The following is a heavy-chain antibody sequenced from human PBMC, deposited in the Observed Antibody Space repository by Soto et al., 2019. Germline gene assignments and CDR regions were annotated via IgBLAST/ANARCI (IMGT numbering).Heavy chain of an antibody. Sequence: GASVKVCCTDSGYTITGYYMHWVRQAKEQGLEWMGWINPNSGGTNYAQKFQGWVTMTRDTSISTAYMELSRLRSDDTAVYYCARDAARGPDYGDTNWFDPWGQGTLVTVSS. CDR2: INPNSGGT. J-gene: IGHJ5*02. V-gene: IGHV1-2*04. CDR3: ARDAARGPDYGDTNWFDP. CDR1: GYTITGYY. D-gene: IGHD4-17*01.